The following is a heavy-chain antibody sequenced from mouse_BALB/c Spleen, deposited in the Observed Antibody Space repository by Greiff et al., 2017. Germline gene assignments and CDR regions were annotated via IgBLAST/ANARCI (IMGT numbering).Heavy chain of an antibody. D-gene: IGHD2-14*01. CDR1: GYTFTSYW. CDR3: ARSGDRYYFDY. V-gene: IGHV1-7*01. CDR2: INPSTGYT. J-gene: IGHJ2*01. Sequence: VQLQQSGAELAKPGASVKMSCKASGYTFTSYWMHWVKQRPGQGLEWIGYINPSTGYTEYNQKFKDKATLTPDKSSSTAYMQLSSLTSEDSAVYYCARSGDRYYFDYWGQGTTLTVSS.